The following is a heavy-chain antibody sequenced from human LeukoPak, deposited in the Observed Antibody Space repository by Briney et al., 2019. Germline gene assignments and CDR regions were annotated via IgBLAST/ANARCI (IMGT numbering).Heavy chain of an antibody. V-gene: IGHV3-15*01. Sequence: AVTVRCSCSGSTFTFYYMRLMRQPHAQGKGRVWGVRPNSKTDGGTTDYAAPVKGRFTISGADTKNTLYLQMNSLKAEATAVYYGTPCLRAADTNWGLGTLVTVSS. D-gene: IGHD6-13*01. CDR1: TFTFYYMR. CDR3: TPCLRAADTN. CDR2: PNSKTDGGTT. J-gene: IGHJ4*02.